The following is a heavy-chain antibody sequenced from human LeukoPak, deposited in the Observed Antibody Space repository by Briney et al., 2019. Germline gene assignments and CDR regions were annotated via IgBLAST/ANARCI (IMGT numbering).Heavy chain of an antibody. CDR1: GCSISSYY. D-gene: IGHD3-22*01. V-gene: IGHV4-59*01. J-gene: IGHJ5*02. CDR2: IYYSGST. CDR3: ARGGLGYYDSSGYYYWFDP. Sequence: PSGTLSLTCTVSGCSISSYYWSWIRQPPGKGLEWIGCIYYSGSTNYNASLKSRVTISVDTSKTQCSLKMSSVTAADTAVYYCARGGLGYYDSSGYYYWFDPWGQGTLVTVSS.